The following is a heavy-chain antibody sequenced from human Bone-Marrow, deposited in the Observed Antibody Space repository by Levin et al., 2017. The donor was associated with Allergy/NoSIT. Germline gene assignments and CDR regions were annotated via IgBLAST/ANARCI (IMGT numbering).Heavy chain of an antibody. V-gene: IGHV4-39*01. Sequence: SQTLSLTCTVSGGSLRSGGYYWGWVRQPPGKGLEWIGSIYHSGSAYYSSSLKSRVTISVDTSKNQFSLKMNSVTAADTAVYYCATAGVTTVDHWGRGALVTVSS. CDR1: GGSLRSGGYY. CDR2: IYHSGSA. D-gene: IGHD4-17*01. CDR3: ATAGVTTVDH. J-gene: IGHJ4*02.